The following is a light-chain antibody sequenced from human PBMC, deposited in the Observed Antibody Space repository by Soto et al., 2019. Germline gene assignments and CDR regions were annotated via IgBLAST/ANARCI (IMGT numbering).Light chain of an antibody. Sequence: EIVLTQSPATLSLSPGERVTLSCGASQRVASNYLVWYQHKPGLAPRLLIYGASNRATGIPDRLSGSGSGTSFSLTIRRRERAYFALYYRQEYPSAPLSFDGGAK. J-gene: IGKJ4*01. CDR2: GAS. CDR1: QRVASNY. V-gene: IGKV3D-20*01. CDR3: QEYPSAPLS.